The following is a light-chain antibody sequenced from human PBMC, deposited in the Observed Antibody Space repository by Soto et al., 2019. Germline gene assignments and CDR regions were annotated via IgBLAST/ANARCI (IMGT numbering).Light chain of an antibody. CDR1: SSNIGAGYD. CDR3: QSYDSSLSSYV. V-gene: IGLV1-40*01. CDR2: GNS. J-gene: IGLJ1*01. Sequence: QTVVTQEPSVSGAPGQRVTISCTGSSSNIGAGYDVHWYQQLPGTAPKLLIYGNSNRPSGVPDRFSGSKSGTSASLAITGLQAEDEADYYCQSYDSSLSSYVFGTGTKVTVL.